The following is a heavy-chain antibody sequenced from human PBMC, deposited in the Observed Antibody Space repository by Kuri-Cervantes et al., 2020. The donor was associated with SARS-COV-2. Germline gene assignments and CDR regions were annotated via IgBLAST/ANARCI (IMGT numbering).Heavy chain of an antibody. CDR2: INHSGST. Sequence: GSLRLSRAVYGGSFSGYYWSWIRQPPGKGLEWIGEINHSGSTNYNPSLKSRVTISVDTSKNQFSLKLSSVTAADTAVYYCARDHYDSSGYAFDIWGQGTMVTVSS. CDR1: GGSFSGYY. D-gene: IGHD3-22*01. J-gene: IGHJ3*02. CDR3: ARDHYDSSGYAFDI. V-gene: IGHV4-34*01.